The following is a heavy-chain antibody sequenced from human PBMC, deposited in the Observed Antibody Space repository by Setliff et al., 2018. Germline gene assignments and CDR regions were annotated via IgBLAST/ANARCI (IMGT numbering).Heavy chain of an antibody. CDR2: IIPIRGAA. Sequence: GASVKVSCKAFGGTFSNSAINWVRQAPGQGLEWMGGIIPIRGAADYAQKFQGKVIITADGSTSTAYMELTSLSHDDTAVYYCATEGAYYDSHSHMDVWGKGTTVTVSS. J-gene: IGHJ6*03. D-gene: IGHD3-16*01. CDR1: GGTFSNSA. CDR3: ATEGAYYDSHSHMDV. V-gene: IGHV1-69*13.